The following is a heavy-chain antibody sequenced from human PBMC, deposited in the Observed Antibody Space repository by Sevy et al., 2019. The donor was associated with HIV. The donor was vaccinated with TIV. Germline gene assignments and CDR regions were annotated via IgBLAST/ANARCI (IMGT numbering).Heavy chain of an antibody. V-gene: IGHV3-33*01. CDR3: ARERDENSSGWSVPFDN. CDR1: GFSFSTYG. J-gene: IGHJ4*02. CDR2: IWYDGSKK. D-gene: IGHD6-19*01. Sequence: GGSLRLSCATSGFSFSTYGMHWVRQAPGKGLEWVAGIWYDGSKKQYADSVKGRFTISRDNSKNTRYLQMNSLRVEETALFYCARERDENSSGWSVPFDNWGQGTLVTVSS.